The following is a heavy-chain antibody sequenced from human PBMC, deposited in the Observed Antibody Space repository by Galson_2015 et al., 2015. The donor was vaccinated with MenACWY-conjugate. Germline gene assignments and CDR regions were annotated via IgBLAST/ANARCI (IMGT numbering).Heavy chain of an antibody. Sequence: SLRLSCAASGFTFSSYRMNWVRQAPGKGLEWVSSISSSSSYIYYAGSVKGRFTISRDNAKNSLYLQMNSLRAEDTAVYYCARDVHPYDTTHSAGDYGKDAFDIWGQGTMVTVSS. CDR2: ISSSSSYI. CDR1: GFTFSSYR. J-gene: IGHJ3*02. CDR3: ARDVHPYDTTHSAGDYGKDAFDI. V-gene: IGHV3-21*01. D-gene: IGHD4-17*01.